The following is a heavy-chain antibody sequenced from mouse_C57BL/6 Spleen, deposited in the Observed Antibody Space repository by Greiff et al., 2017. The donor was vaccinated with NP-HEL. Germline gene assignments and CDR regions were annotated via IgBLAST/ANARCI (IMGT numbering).Heavy chain of an antibody. Sequence: VQLQQSGPELVKPGASVKISCKASGYAFSSSWMNWVKQRPGKGLEWIGRIYPGDGDTNYNGKFKGKATLTADKSSSTAYMQLSGLTSEDSAIYFCAREGGKRYFDYWGQGTTLTVSS. V-gene: IGHV1-82*01. D-gene: IGHD2-1*01. CDR1: GYAFSSSW. J-gene: IGHJ2*01. CDR3: AREGGKRYFDY. CDR2: IYPGDGDT.